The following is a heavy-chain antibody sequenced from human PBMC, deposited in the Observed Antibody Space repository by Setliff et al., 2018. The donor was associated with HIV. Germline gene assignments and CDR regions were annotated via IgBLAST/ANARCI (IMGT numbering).Heavy chain of an antibody. CDR3: ARDPRASYLSYYYYHYLDV. J-gene: IGHJ6*03. D-gene: IGHD3-16*02. CDR1: GFTFSTYS. Sequence: GGSLRLSCAASGFTFSTYSMNWARQAPGKGLEWVSYISGTSGTMYYADSVKGRFTISRDNAKNSLFLQMNSLTAEDTAVYYCARDPRASYLSYYYYHYLDVWGKGTTVTVSS. CDR2: ISGTSGTM. V-gene: IGHV3-48*01.